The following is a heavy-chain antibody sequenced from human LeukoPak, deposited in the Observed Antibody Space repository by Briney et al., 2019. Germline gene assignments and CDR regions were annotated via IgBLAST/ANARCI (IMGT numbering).Heavy chain of an antibody. D-gene: IGHD2-15*01. Sequence: PSETLSLTCAVYGGSFSGYYRSWIRQPPGKGLEWIGEINHSGSTNYNPSLKSRVTISVDTSKNQFSLKLSSVTAADTAVYYCARGGDIVVAPYYYYGMDVWGKGTTVTVSS. J-gene: IGHJ6*04. V-gene: IGHV4-34*01. CDR1: GGSFSGYY. CDR2: INHSGST. CDR3: ARGGDIVVAPYYYYGMDV.